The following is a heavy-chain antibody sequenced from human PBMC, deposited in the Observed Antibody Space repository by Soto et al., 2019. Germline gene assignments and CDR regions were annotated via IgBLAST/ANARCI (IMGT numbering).Heavy chain of an antibody. Sequence: QVQLVQSGAEVKKPGASVKVSCKASGYAFTSYGISWVRQAPGQGLEWMGWISAYNGNTNYAQKLQGRVTMTTDTSTSTAYMELRSLRSDDTAVYYCARADPFLSGYHTRSLDYWGQGTLVTVSS. CDR1: GYAFTSYG. V-gene: IGHV1-18*01. D-gene: IGHD3-3*01. CDR2: ISAYNGNT. J-gene: IGHJ4*02. CDR3: ARADPFLSGYHTRSLDY.